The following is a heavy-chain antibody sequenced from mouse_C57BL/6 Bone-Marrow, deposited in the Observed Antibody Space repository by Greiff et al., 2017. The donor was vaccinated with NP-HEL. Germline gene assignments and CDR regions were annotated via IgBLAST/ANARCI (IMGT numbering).Heavy chain of an antibody. CDR3: ARPHYYGSSYYAMDY. J-gene: IGHJ4*01. D-gene: IGHD1-1*01. Sequence: DVQLVESGGGLVQPGGSLKLSCAASGFTFSDYYMYWVRQTPEKRLEWVAYISNGGGSNYYPDPVKGRFTISRDNAKNTLYLQMSRLKSEDTAMYYCARPHYYGSSYYAMDYWGQGTSVTVSS. CDR2: ISNGGGSN. CDR1: GFTFSDYY. V-gene: IGHV5-12*01.